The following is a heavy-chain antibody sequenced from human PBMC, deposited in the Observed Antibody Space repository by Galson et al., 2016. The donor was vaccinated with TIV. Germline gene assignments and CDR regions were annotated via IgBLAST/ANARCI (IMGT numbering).Heavy chain of an antibody. V-gene: IGHV1-69*05. D-gene: IGHD6-25*01. Sequence: SVKVSCKASGGSFTNHAIRWVRQVPGQGLEWMGGTITILGTPNYAQRFQGRVTITTDESTTTAYMELSSLRSEDTAVYYCAIRRTHKWSGDTFDIWGQGTMVTVSS. CDR1: GGSFTNHA. CDR3: AIRRTHKWSGDTFDI. CDR2: TITILGTP. J-gene: IGHJ3*02.